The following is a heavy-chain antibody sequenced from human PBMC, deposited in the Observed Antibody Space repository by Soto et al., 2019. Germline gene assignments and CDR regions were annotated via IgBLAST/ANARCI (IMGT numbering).Heavy chain of an antibody. J-gene: IGHJ4*02. CDR1: GYTFTSYY. D-gene: IGHD3-10*01. CDR2: INPSGGST. CDR3: ARVQTSMVRGVFHYFDY. V-gene: IGHV1-46*01. Sequence: ASVKVSCKASGYTFTSYYMHWVRQAPGQGLEWMGIINPSGGSTSYAQKFQGRVTMTRDTSTSTVYMELSSLRSEDTAVYYCARVQTSMVRGVFHYFDYWGQGTLVTVSS.